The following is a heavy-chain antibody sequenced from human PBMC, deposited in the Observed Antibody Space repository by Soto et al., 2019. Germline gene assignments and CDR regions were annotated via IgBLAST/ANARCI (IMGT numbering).Heavy chain of an antibody. CDR3: ARAVVSPAFFDY. J-gene: IGHJ4*02. Sequence: EVQLVETGGGLIQPGGSLRLSCAASGFSFRNHYMSWVRQSPGKGLEWVSVCESGGSIYYADSVKGRFIISRDDAKNTVYVQMNYLRAEDTAVYYCARAVVSPAFFDYWGQGTLVTVSS. CDR2: CESGGSI. CDR1: GFSFRNHY. V-gene: IGHV3-53*02. D-gene: IGHD2-8*02.